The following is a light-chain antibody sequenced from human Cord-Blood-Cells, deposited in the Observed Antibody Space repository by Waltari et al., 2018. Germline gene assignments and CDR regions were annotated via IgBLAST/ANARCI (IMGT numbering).Light chain of an antibody. V-gene: IGLV2-11*01. CDR1: SSDVGGYKY. Sequence: QSALTQPRSVSGSPGQPVTISCTGTSSDVGGYKYVSWYQQHPGKAPKLMIYDVSKRPSGVPDRFSGAKSGNTASLTISGLQDEDEADYYCCSYAGSYTLWVFGGGTKLTVL. J-gene: IGLJ3*02. CDR2: DVS. CDR3: CSYAGSYTLWV.